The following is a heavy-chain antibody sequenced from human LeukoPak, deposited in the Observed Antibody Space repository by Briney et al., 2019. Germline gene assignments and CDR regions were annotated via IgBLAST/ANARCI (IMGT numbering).Heavy chain of an antibody. J-gene: IGHJ4*02. CDR2: INHSGST. V-gene: IGHV4-34*01. Sequence: SETLSLTCAVYGGSFSGYYWSWIRQPPGKGLEWIGEINHSGSTNYNPSLKSRVTISVDTSKNQFSLKLSSVTAADTAVYYCASAAIVRATAYFEYWGQGALVTVSS. CDR1: GGSFSGYY. D-gene: IGHD1-26*01. CDR3: ASAAIVRATAYFEY.